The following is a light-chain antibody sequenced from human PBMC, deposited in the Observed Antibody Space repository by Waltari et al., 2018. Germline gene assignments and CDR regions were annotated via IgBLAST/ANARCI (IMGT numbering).Light chain of an antibody. J-gene: IGLJ2*01. Sequence: SYELTQSPSASVSPGQTARNTRSGDLLPKQHVHWYQRKPGQAPVLVNDDDYKRHSGIPERFTVSTSGTVATLTISGAQAEDEGDYYCYSTDSSGNYWVFGGGTKLTVL. CDR3: YSTDSSGNYWV. CDR1: LLPKQH. CDR2: DDY. V-gene: IGLV3-10*01.